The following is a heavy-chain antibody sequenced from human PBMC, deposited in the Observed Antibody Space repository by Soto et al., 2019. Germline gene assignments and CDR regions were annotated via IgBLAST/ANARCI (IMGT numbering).Heavy chain of an antibody. V-gene: IGHV3-30*18. Sequence: ESGGGVVQPGRSLRLSCAASGFTFSSYGMHWVRQAPGKGLEWVAVISYDGSNKYYADSVKGRFTISRDNSKNTLYLQMNSLGAEATGVYYWAKDSLELRGVSSWFAPGGQGPLVTVSS. CDR2: ISYDGSNK. CDR1: GFTFSSYG. J-gene: IGHJ5*02. CDR3: AKDSLELRGVSSWFAP. D-gene: IGHD1-7*01.